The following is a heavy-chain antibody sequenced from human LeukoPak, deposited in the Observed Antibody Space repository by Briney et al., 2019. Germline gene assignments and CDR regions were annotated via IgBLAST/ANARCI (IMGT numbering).Heavy chain of an antibody. J-gene: IGHJ3*01. D-gene: IGHD3-10*01. V-gene: IGHV1-18*01. CDR2: ISAYKGNT. CDR1: GYTFSTYG. CDR3: ARDLYYYGSGSYYDVFDV. Sequence: ASVKVSCKASGYTFSTYGVSWVRQAPGQGLEWMGWISAYKGNTYYAQKLQGRVTMTTDTSTSTAYMELRSLRSDDTAIYYCARDLYYYGSGSYYDVFDVWGQGTMVTVSS.